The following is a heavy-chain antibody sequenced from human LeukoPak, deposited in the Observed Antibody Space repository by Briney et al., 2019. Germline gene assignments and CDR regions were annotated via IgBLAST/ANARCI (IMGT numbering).Heavy chain of an antibody. CDR1: GFTFSSYA. CDR2: ISGSGGST. D-gene: IGHD1-26*01. V-gene: IGHV3-23*01. J-gene: IGHJ4*02. Sequence: GGSLRLSCAASGFTFSSYAMSWVRQAPGKGLEWASAISGSGGSTYYADSVKGRFTISRDNSKNTLYLQMNSLRAEDTAVYYCAKDFSGGSYYGEQYYFDYWGQGTLVTVSS. CDR3: AKDFSGGSYYGEQYYFDY.